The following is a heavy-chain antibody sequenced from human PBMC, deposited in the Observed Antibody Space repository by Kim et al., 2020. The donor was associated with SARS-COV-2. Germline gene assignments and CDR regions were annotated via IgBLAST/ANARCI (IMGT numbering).Heavy chain of an antibody. CDR3: ARDRDSSGYADS. D-gene: IGHD3-22*01. Sequence: YNAGSLKDRFTISRDTANNALYLQMNSLRAEDTALYYCARDRDSSGYADSWGQGTLVTVSS. J-gene: IGHJ4*02. V-gene: IGHV3-21*01.